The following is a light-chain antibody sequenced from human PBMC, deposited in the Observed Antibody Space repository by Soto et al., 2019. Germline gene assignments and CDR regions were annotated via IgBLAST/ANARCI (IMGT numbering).Light chain of an antibody. CDR3: QTWGTGIVV. V-gene: IGLV4-69*01. CDR2: FNSDGSH. Sequence: QSVLTQSPSASASLGASVKLTCTLSSGHSSYAIAWHQQQPEKGPRYLMKFNSDGSHNKGDGIPDRFSGSSSGAERYLTISSLQSEDEADYYCQTWGTGIVVFGGGTKVTVL. J-gene: IGLJ2*01. CDR1: SGHSSYA.